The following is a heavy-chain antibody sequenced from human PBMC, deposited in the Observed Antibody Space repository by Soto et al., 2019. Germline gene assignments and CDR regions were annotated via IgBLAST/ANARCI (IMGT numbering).Heavy chain of an antibody. CDR1: GYTFTSYD. Sequence: QVQLVQSGAEVKKPGASVKVSCKASGYTFTSYDINWVRQATGQGLEWMGWMNPNSGNTGYAQKFQGRVTMSRNTSIGTGYMELSSLRSEDTAVYYCARVLSWASYYDFWSGYYNYYYYGMDVWGQGTTVTVSS. D-gene: IGHD3-3*01. CDR3: ARVLSWASYYDFWSGYYNYYYYGMDV. CDR2: MNPNSGNT. V-gene: IGHV1-8*01. J-gene: IGHJ6*02.